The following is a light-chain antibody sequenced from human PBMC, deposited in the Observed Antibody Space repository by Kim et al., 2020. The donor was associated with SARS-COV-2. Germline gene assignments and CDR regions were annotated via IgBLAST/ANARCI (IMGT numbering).Light chain of an antibody. CDR2: AAS. CDR1: QGISNY. Sequence: DIQMTQSPSSLSASVGDRVTITCRASQGISNYLAWYQQKPGRVPKLLIYAASTLQSGVPSRFSGSGSGTDFTLTISSLQPEDVATYYCQKYNSVPPLTFGGGTKVDIK. V-gene: IGKV1-27*01. CDR3: QKYNSVPPLT. J-gene: IGKJ4*01.